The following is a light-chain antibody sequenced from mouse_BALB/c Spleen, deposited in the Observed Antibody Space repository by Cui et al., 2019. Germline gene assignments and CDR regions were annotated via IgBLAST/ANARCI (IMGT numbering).Light chain of an antibody. J-gene: IGKJ2*01. CDR3: QQWSSNPPT. CDR2: DTA. V-gene: IGKV4-59*01. Sequence: QIVLTQSPAIMSASPGEKVTMTCSASSSVSYMHWYQQKSGTSPKRWIDDTAKRASGVPARFSGSGSGTSYSLTISSMEAEDAATYYCQQWSSNPPTFGGGTKLEIK. CDR1: SSVSY.